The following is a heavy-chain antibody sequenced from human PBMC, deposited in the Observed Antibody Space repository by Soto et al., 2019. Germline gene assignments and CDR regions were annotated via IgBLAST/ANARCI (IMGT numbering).Heavy chain of an antibody. J-gene: IGHJ5*02. V-gene: IGHV3-11*01. Sequence: PGGSLRLYCAASGFNFCDYYMSWIRQAPGKGLEWVSYISSSGSTIYYADSVKGRFTTSRDTAKNSLYLQMNSLRAEDTAVYYCARDWAMVVTARFAPWGQGPLVPVSS. CDR2: ISSSGSTI. D-gene: IGHD5-18*01. CDR3: ARDWAMVVTARFAP. CDR1: GFNFCDYY.